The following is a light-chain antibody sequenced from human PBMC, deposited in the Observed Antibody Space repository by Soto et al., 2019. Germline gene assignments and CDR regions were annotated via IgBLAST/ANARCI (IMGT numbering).Light chain of an antibody. CDR3: NSYTSSSTVL. Sequence: QSALTQPASVSGWPGQSITISCTGTSSDVGGSNYVSWYQHHPGKAPKLMIYDVSNRPSGVSNRFSGSRSGNTASLTISGLQAEDESYYYCNSYTSSSTVLFGGGTKVTVL. J-gene: IGLJ2*01. V-gene: IGLV2-14*03. CDR1: SSDVGGSNY. CDR2: DVS.